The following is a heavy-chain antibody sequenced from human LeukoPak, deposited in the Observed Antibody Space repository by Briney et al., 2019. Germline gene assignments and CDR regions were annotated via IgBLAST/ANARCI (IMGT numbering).Heavy chain of an antibody. CDR3: ARAGDIVVVPAAGPYYYYGMDV. CDR2: IYYSGST. D-gene: IGHD2-2*01. J-gene: IGHJ6*02. CDR1: GGSISSGDYY. Sequence: SQTLSLTCTVSGGSISSGDYYWSWIRQPPGKGLEWIGYIYYSGSTYYNPSLKSRVTISVDTSKNQFSLKLSSVTAADTAVYYCARAGDIVVVPAAGPYYYYGMDVWGQGTTVTVSS. V-gene: IGHV4-30-4*01.